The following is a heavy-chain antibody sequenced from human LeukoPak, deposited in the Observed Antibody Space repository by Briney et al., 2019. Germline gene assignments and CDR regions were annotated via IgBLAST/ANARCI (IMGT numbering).Heavy chain of an antibody. CDR1: GYSFTSYW. V-gene: IGHV5-51*01. Sequence: GESLKISCKGSGYSFTSYWIGWVRQMPGKGLERMGIIYPGDSDTRYSPSFQGQVTISAAKSISTAYLQWSSLKASDTAMYYWGSSPRYYYMDVWGKGTKVTVSS. CDR2: IYPGDSDT. J-gene: IGHJ6*03. CDR3: GSSPRYYYMDV.